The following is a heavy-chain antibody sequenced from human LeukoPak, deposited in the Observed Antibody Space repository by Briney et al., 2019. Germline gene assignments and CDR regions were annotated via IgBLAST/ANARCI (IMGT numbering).Heavy chain of an antibody. D-gene: IGHD3-22*01. J-gene: IGHJ4*02. Sequence: GGSLRLSCAASGFTFSSHAMSWVRRAPGRGLEWVSLISGSGGSTYYADSVKGRFTISRDNSKSTLHLQMNSLTAEDTAVYYCAKGAGGYYYSDYWGQGTLVAVSS. CDR2: ISGSGGST. V-gene: IGHV3-23*01. CDR1: GFTFSSHA. CDR3: AKGAGGYYYSDY.